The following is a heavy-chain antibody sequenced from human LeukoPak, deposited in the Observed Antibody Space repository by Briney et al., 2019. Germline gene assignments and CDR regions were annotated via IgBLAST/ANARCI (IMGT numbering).Heavy chain of an antibody. V-gene: IGHV3-20*04. D-gene: IGHD4-17*01. CDR1: GFKFDDYG. Sequence: GGSLRLSCATSGFKFDDYGMSRVREVAGKGLEWVAGINWSGGQTGYADSVKGRFTISRDDAGKSLYLQMDSLRAEDTALYYCARDSYDADYYFDSWGQGTRVIVSS. CDR2: INWSGGQT. J-gene: IGHJ4*02. CDR3: ARDSYDADYYFDS.